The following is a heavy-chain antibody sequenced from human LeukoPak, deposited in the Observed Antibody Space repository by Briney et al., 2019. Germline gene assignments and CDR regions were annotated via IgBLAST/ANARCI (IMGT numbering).Heavy chain of an antibody. CDR2: INQDGSKE. V-gene: IGHV3-7*01. Sequence: GGCLRLSCAASGFTFSNYWMTWVRQAAGKGLEWVANINQDGSKEYYMDSVKARFTISRDNAKNSLSLQMNSLRAEDTAVYYCVRDGGVSGYDLLDYWGQGTLVTVSS. CDR1: GFTFSNYW. CDR3: VRDGGVSGYDLLDY. D-gene: IGHD5-12*01. J-gene: IGHJ4*02.